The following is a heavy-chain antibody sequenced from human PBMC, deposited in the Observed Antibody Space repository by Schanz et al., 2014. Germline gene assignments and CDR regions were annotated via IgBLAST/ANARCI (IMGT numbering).Heavy chain of an antibody. CDR2: ISYDGSNK. Sequence: VQLVESGGGLVQPGGSLRLSCAASGFTFSTYAMHWVRQAPGKGLEWVAVISYDGSNKYYADSVKGRFTISRDNSKNALYLHLNSLRAEDTAVYYCAREVGGSFGQHYWGQGALVTVSS. CDR1: GFTFSTYA. V-gene: IGHV3-30*04. D-gene: IGHD1-26*01. J-gene: IGHJ4*02. CDR3: AREVGGSFGQHY.